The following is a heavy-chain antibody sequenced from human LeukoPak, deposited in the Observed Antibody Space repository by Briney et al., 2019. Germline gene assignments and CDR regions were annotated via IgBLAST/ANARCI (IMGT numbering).Heavy chain of an antibody. V-gene: IGHV1-8*01. Sequence: GASVKVSCKASGYTFTSYDINWVRQATGQGLEWMGWMNPNSGNTGYAQKFQGRVTMTRNTSISTAYMELSSLRSEDTAVYYRARVNYGDYMTNWFDPWGQGTLVTVSS. J-gene: IGHJ5*02. D-gene: IGHD4-17*01. CDR2: MNPNSGNT. CDR1: GYTFTSYD. CDR3: ARVNYGDYMTNWFDP.